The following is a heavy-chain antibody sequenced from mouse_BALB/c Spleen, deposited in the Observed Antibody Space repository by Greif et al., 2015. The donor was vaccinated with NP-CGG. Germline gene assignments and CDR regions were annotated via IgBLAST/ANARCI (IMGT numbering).Heavy chain of an antibody. CDR1: GFTFSSFG. J-gene: IGHJ3*01. Sequence: VQLQQSGGGLVQPGGSRKLSRAASGFTFSSFGMHWVRQAPEKGLEWVAYISSGSSTIYYADTVKGRFTISRDNPKNTLFLQMTSLRSEDTAMYYCARGPIFTTVFAYWGQGTLVTVSA. CDR3: ARGPIFTTVFAY. CDR2: ISSGSSTI. V-gene: IGHV5-17*02. D-gene: IGHD1-1*01.